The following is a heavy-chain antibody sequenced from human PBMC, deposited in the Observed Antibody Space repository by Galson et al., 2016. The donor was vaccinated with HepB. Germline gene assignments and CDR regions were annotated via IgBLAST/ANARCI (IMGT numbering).Heavy chain of an antibody. CDR1: GAPINTYY. D-gene: IGHD6-6*01. Sequence: SETLSLTCTVSGAPINTYYWTWIRQPPGKRLEWLGHIYNNGTTSTRYHSSFKSRLTFSIDTSRNQFYMRLYSVTAADTAVYYCARQSRSSSHWGLGTLVTVSS. J-gene: IGHJ4*02. V-gene: IGHV4-59*08. CDR2: IYNNGTTST. CDR3: ARQSRSSSH.